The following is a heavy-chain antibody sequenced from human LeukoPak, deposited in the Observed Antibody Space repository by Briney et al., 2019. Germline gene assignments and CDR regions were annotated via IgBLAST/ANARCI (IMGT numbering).Heavy chain of an antibody. J-gene: IGHJ4*02. D-gene: IGHD3-22*01. CDR2: IYYSGST. Sequence: SETLSLTCTVSGGSISSSSYYWGWIRQPPGKGLEWIGSIYYSGSTYYNPSLKSRVTISVDTSKNQFSLKLSSVTAADTAVYYCALYDSSGYYFDPWGQGTLVTVSS. CDR3: ALYDSSGYYFDP. V-gene: IGHV4-39*07. CDR1: GGSISSSSYY.